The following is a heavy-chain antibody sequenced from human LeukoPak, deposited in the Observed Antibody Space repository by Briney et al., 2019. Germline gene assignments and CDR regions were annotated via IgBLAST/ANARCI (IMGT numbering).Heavy chain of an antibody. CDR1: GYTFTKYG. CDR2: INTNTGNP. CDR3: ARRSEHSSVSQSAFDP. D-gene: IGHD3-22*01. J-gene: IGHJ5*02. Sequence: ASVKVSCKASGYTFTKYGMNWVRQAPGQGLEWMGWINTNTGNPTYAQGFTGRFVFSLDTSVSTAYLEISSLKAEDTAVYYCARRSEHSSVSQSAFDPWGQGTLVTLSS. V-gene: IGHV7-4-1*02.